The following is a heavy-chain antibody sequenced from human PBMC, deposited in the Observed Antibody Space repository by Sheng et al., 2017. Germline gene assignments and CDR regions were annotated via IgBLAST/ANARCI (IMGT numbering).Heavy chain of an antibody. CDR2: ISYDGSNK. CDR3: ANTPDPYFDY. Sequence: QVQLVESGGGVVQPGRSLRLSCAASGFTFSSYGMHWVRQAPGKGLEWVAVISYDGSNKYYADSVKGRFTISRDNSKNTLYLQMNSLRAEDTAVYYCANTPDPYFDYWGQGTLVTVSS. CDR1: GFTFSSYG. V-gene: IGHV3-30*18. J-gene: IGHJ4*02.